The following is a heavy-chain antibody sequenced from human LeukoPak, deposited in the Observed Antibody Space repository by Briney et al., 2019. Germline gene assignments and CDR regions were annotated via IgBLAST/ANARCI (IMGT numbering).Heavy chain of an antibody. CDR1: GLTFSNHW. CDR2: IKPDGSGE. V-gene: IGHV3-7*01. CDR3: LTSMGY. Sequence: GGSLRLSCAATGLTFSNHWMNWVRQAPGKGLERVANIKPDGSGEYYVDSVKGRFIISRDNAKNSVYLQMNSLRAEDTAVYYMLTSMGYWGQGTLVTVSS. D-gene: IGHD3-9*01. J-gene: IGHJ4*02.